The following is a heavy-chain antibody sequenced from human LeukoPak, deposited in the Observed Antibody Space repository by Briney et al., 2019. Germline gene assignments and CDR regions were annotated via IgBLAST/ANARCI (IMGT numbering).Heavy chain of an antibody. CDR3: ARPTKARDGYDQYYFDY. D-gene: IGHD5-24*01. V-gene: IGHV4-59*08. Sequence: SETLSLTCTVSGGSISSYYWSWIRQPPGKGLEWIGYIYYSGSTNYNPSLKSRVIMSVDTSKNQFSLKLSSVTAADTALYYCARPTKARDGYDQYYFDYWGQGTLVTVSS. J-gene: IGHJ4*02. CDR1: GGSISSYY. CDR2: IYYSGST.